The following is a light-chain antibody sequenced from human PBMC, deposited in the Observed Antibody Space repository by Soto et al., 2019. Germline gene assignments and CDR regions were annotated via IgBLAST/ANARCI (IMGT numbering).Light chain of an antibody. J-gene: IGLJ1*01. Sequence: QSALTQPPSVSAAPGQKVTISCSGSSSDIGNNYVSWYQHLPGTAPKLLIFETNRRPSGIPDRFSGSKSGTSATLGITGLQTGDEADYYCGKWDSSLTADVFGTGTKVTVL. V-gene: IGLV1-51*02. CDR3: GKWDSSLTADV. CDR2: ETN. CDR1: SSDIGNNY.